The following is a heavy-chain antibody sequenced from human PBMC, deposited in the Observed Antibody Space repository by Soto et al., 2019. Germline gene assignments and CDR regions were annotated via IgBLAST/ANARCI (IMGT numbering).Heavy chain of an antibody. Sequence: EVQLLESGGGLVQPGGSLRLSCAASGFTFSAHGMTWVRQAPGKGLEWVSAESDNIGDTFYADSVRGRFTISRDNSKNTLYLHMNSLRAEDTAIYYCAKYCLTTTCSAGRAYYGMDVWGQGTTVTVSS. CDR2: ESDNIGDT. CDR3: AKYCLTTTCSAGRAYYGMDV. V-gene: IGHV3-23*01. J-gene: IGHJ6*02. CDR1: GFTFSAHG. D-gene: IGHD2-2*01.